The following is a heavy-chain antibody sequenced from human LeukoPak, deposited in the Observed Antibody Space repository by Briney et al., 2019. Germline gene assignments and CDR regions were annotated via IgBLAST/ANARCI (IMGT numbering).Heavy chain of an antibody. CDR3: AKDTHQLRPPPDAFDI. D-gene: IGHD3-3*01. Sequence: GGSLRLSCAASGFTFSSYAMSWVRQAPGMGLEWVSSIVGTGVSTYYADSVKGRFTVSRDNSKYTLYLQMNSLRAEDTAVYYCAKDTHQLRPPPDAFDIWGQGTMVTVSS. CDR2: IVGTGVST. V-gene: IGHV3-23*01. CDR1: GFTFSSYA. J-gene: IGHJ3*02.